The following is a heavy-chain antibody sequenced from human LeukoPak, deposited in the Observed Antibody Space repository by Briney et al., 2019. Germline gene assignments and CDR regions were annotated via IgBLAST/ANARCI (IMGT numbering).Heavy chain of an antibody. Sequence: PGGSLRLSCAASGFTFSSHWMSWVRQAPGKGLEWVANIKQDGSEKYYVDSVKGRFTISRDNAKNSLYLQMNSLRAEDTAVYYCARVLWFGELLSDPFDYWGQGTLVTVSS. CDR1: GFTFSSHW. J-gene: IGHJ4*02. D-gene: IGHD3-10*01. CDR3: ARVLWFGELLSDPFDY. V-gene: IGHV3-7*04. CDR2: IKQDGSEK.